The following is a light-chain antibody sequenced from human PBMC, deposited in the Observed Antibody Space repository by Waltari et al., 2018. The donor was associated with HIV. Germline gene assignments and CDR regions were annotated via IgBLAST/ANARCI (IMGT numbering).Light chain of an antibody. Sequence: QSVLTQSPSASGTPGQRVTISCSGGSSNIGSNGVDWYQQFPGTAPKLLIYSNNPRPSGVPYRFSGSKSGTSASRAISGLQSEDDATYYCATLDDSLNGPIFGGGTRLTVL. V-gene: IGLV1-44*01. CDR2: SNN. CDR3: ATLDDSLNGPI. J-gene: IGLJ2*01. CDR1: SSNIGSNG.